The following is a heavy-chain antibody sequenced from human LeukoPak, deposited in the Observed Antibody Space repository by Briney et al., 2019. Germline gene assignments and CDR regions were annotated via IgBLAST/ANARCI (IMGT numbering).Heavy chain of an antibody. CDR1: GYTFTGYY. CDR2: INPNSGGT. V-gene: IGHV1-2*04. Sequence: ASVTVSFTASGYTFTGYYMHWVRQAPGQGPEWMGWINPNSGGTNYAQKFQGWVTMTRDTSISTAYMELSRLRSDDTAVYYCARDGRYSGPSYYYYGMDVWGQGTTVTVSS. D-gene: IGHD3-9*01. CDR3: ARDGRYSGPSYYYYGMDV. J-gene: IGHJ6*02.